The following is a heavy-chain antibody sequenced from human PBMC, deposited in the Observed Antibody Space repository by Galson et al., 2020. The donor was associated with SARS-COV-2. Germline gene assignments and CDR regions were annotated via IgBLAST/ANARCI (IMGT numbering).Heavy chain of an antibody. CDR3: ARGLYDFWSGYSQFDY. J-gene: IGHJ4*02. V-gene: IGHV4-34*01. CDR2: INHSGST. Sequence: SETLSLTCAVYGGSFSGYYWSWIRQPPGKGLEWIGEINHSGSTNYNPSLKSRVTISVDTSKNQFSLKLSSVTAADTAVYYCARGLYDFWSGYSQFDYWGQGTLVTVSS. D-gene: IGHD3-3*01. CDR1: GGSFSGYY.